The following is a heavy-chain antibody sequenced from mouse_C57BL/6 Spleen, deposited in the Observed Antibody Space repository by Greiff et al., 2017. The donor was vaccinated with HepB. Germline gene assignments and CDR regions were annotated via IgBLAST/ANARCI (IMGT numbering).Heavy chain of an antibody. J-gene: IGHJ2*01. Sequence: VQLKESGGDLVKPGGSLKLSCAASGFTFSSYGMSWVRQTPDKRLEWVATISSGGSYTYYPDSVKGRFTISRDNAKNTLYLQMSSLKSEDTAMYYCATSYDGYPYYFDYWGQGTTLTVSS. CDR3: ATSYDGYPYYFDY. CDR2: ISSGGSYT. D-gene: IGHD2-3*01. V-gene: IGHV5-6*01. CDR1: GFTFSSYG.